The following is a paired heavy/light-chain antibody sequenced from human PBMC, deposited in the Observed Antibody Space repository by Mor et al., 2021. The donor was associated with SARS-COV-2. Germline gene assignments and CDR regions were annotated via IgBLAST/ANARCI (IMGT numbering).Heavy chain of an antibody. J-gene: IGHJ6*02. Sequence: QVQLVQSGAEVKKPGSSVKVSCKASGGTFSNYAINWVRQAPGQGLEWMGGIIPIFHTANYAQKFQGRVTITADESTSTAYMELSSLRSEDTAVYYCARFRGTTEKYGMDVWGQGTTVTVSS. CDR1: GGTFSNYA. CDR2: IIPIFHTA. V-gene: IGHV1-69*01. CDR3: ARFRGTTEKYGMDV. D-gene: IGHD4-17*01.
Light chain of an antibody. Sequence: EIVLTQSPATLSLSPGERATLSCRASQSVSSYLAWYQQKPGQAPRLLIYDASNRATGVPARFSGSGSGTDFTLTISSLEPEDFAVYYCQQRSNWPTTFGQGTKVEIK. CDR3: QQRSNWPTT. CDR1: QSVSSY. V-gene: IGKV3-11*01. J-gene: IGKJ1*01. CDR2: DAS.